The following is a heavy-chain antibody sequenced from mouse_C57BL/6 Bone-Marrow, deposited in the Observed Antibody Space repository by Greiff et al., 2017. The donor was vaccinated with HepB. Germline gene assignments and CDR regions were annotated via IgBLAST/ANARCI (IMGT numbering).Heavy chain of an antibody. D-gene: IGHD2-2*01. CDR2: LDPETGGT. CDR3: TRRVYYGFFFDY. CDR1: GYTFTDYE. V-gene: IGHV1-15*01. J-gene: IGHJ2*01. Sequence: QVQLKQSGAELVRPGASVTLSCKASGYTFTDYELHWVKQTPVHGLEWIGALDPETGGTAYNQKFKGKAILTADKSSSTAYMELRSLTSEDSAVYYCTRRVYYGFFFDYWGQGTTLTVSS.